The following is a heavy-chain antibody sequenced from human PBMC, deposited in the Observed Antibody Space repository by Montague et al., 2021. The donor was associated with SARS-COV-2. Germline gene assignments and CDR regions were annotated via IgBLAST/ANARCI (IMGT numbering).Heavy chain of an antibody. J-gene: IGHJ6*02. CDR3: ARDLAGYYGSGSYGGMDV. CDR1: GASISSSSFF. D-gene: IGHD3-10*01. Sequence: SETLSLTCTVSGASISSSSFFWCWIRQPPGKGLEWIGTVSYSGDYNYMPSLESRVTMSVDTSKNQLSLKVYSVTAADTAVYYCARDLAGYYGSGSYGGMDVWGQGTTVTVSS. V-gene: IGHV4-39*07. CDR2: VSYSGDY.